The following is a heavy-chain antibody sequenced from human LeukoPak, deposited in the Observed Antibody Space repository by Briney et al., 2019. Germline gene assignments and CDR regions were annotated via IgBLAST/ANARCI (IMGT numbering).Heavy chain of an antibody. V-gene: IGHV3-30-3*01. CDR3: ARDVGHSSSWYRRYYYGMDV. D-gene: IGHD6-13*01. J-gene: IGHJ6*02. CDR1: GFTFSSYA. CDR2: ISYDGSNK. Sequence: GGSLRLSCAASGFTFSSYAMHWVRQAPGKGLGWVAVISYDGSNKYYADSVKGRFTISRDNSKNTLYLQMNSLRAEDTAVYYCARDVGHSSSWYRRYYYGMDVWGQGTTVTASS.